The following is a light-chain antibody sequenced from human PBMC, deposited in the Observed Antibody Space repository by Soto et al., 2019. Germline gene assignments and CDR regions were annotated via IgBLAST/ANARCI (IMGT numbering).Light chain of an antibody. CDR3: CSYAGSSTYV. V-gene: IGLV2-23*02. CDR2: EVS. J-gene: IGLJ1*01. CDR1: SSDVGSYNL. Sequence: QSVLTQPASVSGSPGQSITISCTGTSSDVGSYNLVSWYQQHPGKAPKLMIYEVSKRPSGVSNRFSGSKSGNTASLTISGLQAEDEADYHCCSYAGSSTYVFGTGT.